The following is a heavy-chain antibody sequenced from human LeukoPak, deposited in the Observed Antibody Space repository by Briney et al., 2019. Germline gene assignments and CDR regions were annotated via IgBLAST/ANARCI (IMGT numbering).Heavy chain of an antibody. J-gene: IGHJ6*03. Sequence: VASVKVSCKASGYTFTGYYMHWVRQAPGQGLEWMGWINPNSGGTNYAQKFQGRVTMARDTSISTAYMELSRLRSDDTAVYYCARDPAGGTVGATNYYYYYYMDVWGKGTTVTVSS. CDR2: INPNSGGT. CDR1: GYTFTGYY. V-gene: IGHV1-2*02. CDR3: ARDPAGGTVGATNYYYYYYMDV. D-gene: IGHD1-26*01.